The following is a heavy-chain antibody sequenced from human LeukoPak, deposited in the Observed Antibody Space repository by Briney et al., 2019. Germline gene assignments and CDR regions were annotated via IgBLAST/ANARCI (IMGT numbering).Heavy chain of an antibody. Sequence: SETLSLTCAVYGGSFSGYYWSWIRQPPGKGLEWIGEINPSGSTNYNPSLKSRVTISIDTSKNQFSLKLSSVTAADTAVYYCARFGSYWGQGILVTVSS. V-gene: IGHV4-34*01. CDR1: GGSFSGYY. CDR3: ARFGSY. J-gene: IGHJ4*02. CDR2: INPSGST. D-gene: IGHD3-10*01.